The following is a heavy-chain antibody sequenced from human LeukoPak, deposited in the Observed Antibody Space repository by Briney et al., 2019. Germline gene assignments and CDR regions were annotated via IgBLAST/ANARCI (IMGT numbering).Heavy chain of an antibody. CDR2: IYYSGST. D-gene: IGHD3-10*01. V-gene: IGHV4-39*01. CDR1: GGSISSSSYY. Sequence: NPSETLSLTCTVSGGSISSSSYYWGWIRQPPGKGLEWIGSIYYSGSTYYNPSLKSRVTISVDTSKNQFSLKLSSVTAADTAVYYCARRRSGSYYNIDYWGQGTLVTVSS. CDR3: ARRRSGSYYNIDY. J-gene: IGHJ4*02.